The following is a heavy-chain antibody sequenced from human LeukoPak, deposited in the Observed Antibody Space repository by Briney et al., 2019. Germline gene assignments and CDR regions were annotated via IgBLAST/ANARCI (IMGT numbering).Heavy chain of an antibody. Sequence: VASVKVSCKASGYTFTGYYMHWVRQAPGQGLEWMGWINPNSGGTNYAQKFQGRVTMTRDTSISTAYMELSRLRSDDTAVYYCARDPTLAHTVTVPDYWGQGTLVTVSS. CDR1: GYTFTGYY. D-gene: IGHD4-17*01. J-gene: IGHJ4*02. CDR2: INPNSGGT. V-gene: IGHV1-2*02. CDR3: ARDPTLAHTVTVPDY.